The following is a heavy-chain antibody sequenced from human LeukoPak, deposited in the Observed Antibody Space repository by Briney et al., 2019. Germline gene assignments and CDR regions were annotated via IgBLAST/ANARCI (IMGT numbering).Heavy chain of an antibody. Sequence: PSETLSLTCTVSGASPYWTWIRQPPGKGLERIGYIYSTTGTTNSNPSLKSRVTMSLDTSKKHLSLKLSAVTAADTAVYYCARGYGWFDPWCQGILVIVST. J-gene: IGHJ5*02. D-gene: IGHD3-10*01. CDR1: GASPY. CDR2: IYSTTGTT. V-gene: IGHV4-4*09. CDR3: ARGYGWFDP.